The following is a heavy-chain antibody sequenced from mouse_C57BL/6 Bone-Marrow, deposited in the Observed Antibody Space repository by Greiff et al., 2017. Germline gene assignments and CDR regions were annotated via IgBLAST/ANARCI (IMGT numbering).Heavy chain of an antibody. CDR1: GYTFTSYW. J-gene: IGHJ2*01. CDR3: ARRGGNYVGY. V-gene: IGHV1-61*01. Sequence: QVQLQQPGAELVRPGSSVKLSCKASGYTFTSYWMDWVKQRPGQGLEWIGNIYPSDSETHYNQKFKDKATLTVDKSSSTAYMQLSSLTSEDSAVYYCARRGGNYVGYWGQGTTLTVSS. CDR2: IYPSDSET.